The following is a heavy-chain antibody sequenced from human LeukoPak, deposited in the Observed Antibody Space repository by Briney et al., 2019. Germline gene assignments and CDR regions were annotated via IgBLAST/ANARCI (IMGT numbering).Heavy chain of an antibody. J-gene: IGHJ4*02. CDR3: ASGGARMATIERGYFDY. Sequence: GGSLRLSCAASGFTFSSYAMSWVRQAPGKGPEWVSAISGSGGSTYYADSVKGRFTISRDNSKNTLYLQMNSLRAEDTAVYYCASGGARMATIERGYFDYWGQGTLVTVSS. CDR1: GFTFSSYA. V-gene: IGHV3-23*01. CDR2: ISGSGGST. D-gene: IGHD5-24*01.